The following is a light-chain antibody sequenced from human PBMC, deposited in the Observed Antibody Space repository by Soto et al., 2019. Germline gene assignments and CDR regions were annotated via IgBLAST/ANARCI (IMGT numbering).Light chain of an antibody. V-gene: IGKV3-20*01. Sequence: EIVLTQSPDTLSLSPGERATLSCRASLTVTRSSLAWYQQKPGRAPTLLIHGASTRAAGIPDRFSASGSGTHFTLTITRLEPEDFAVYFCQQFGTSPYTFGQGTKVEIK. CDR3: QQFGTSPYT. CDR1: LTVTRSS. CDR2: GAS. J-gene: IGKJ2*01.